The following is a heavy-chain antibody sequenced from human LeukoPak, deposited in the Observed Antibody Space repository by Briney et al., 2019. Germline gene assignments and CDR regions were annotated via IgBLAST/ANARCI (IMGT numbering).Heavy chain of an antibody. Sequence: PGRSLRLSCAASGFIFSIYGMHWVRQVPGKGLEWVGIIWNDGSRKDYGDSVKGRFTISRDNSKNTLYLQMNTLRVGDTALYYCAKGGIEVGHPAGLYFFDSWGQGTLVTVSS. J-gene: IGHJ4*02. V-gene: IGHV3-33*06. CDR3: AKGGIEVGHPAGLYFFDS. CDR2: IWNDGSRK. CDR1: GFIFSIYG. D-gene: IGHD6-19*01.